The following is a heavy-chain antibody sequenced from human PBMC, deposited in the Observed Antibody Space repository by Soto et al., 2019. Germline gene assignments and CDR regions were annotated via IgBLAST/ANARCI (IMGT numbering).Heavy chain of an antibody. D-gene: IGHD6-13*01. J-gene: IGHJ5*02. CDR2: INRDGSRT. CDR1: GFSFSSYW. Sequence: EVQLVESGGGLVQPGGSLRLSCAVSGFSFSSYWIHWVRQAPGKGLEWVSRINRDGSRTYYADSVKGRFTISRDNAKNTLYLQTNSLRAEDTAVYYCARVRVGSYNWFDPWGQGTLVTVSS. V-gene: IGHV3-74*01. CDR3: ARVRVGSYNWFDP.